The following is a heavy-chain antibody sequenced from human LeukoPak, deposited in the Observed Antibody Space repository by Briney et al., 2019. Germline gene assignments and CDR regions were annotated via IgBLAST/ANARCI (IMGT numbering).Heavy chain of an antibody. J-gene: IGHJ4*02. CDR2: INGRGDST. CDR1: GFTSSTYA. V-gene: IGHV3-23*01. CDR3: ARDRDLTVLLDY. Sequence: GGSLRLSCIASGFTSSTYAMSWARRAPGKGLEWVSVINGRGDSTYYADSVKGRFTISRDNSKNTLYLQMNSLRAEDTAVYYCARDRDLTVLLDYWGQGTLVTVSS. D-gene: IGHD2-21*02.